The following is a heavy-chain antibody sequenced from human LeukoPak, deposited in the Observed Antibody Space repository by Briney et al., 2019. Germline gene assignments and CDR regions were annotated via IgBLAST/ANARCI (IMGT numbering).Heavy chain of an antibody. CDR2: IYHSGST. V-gene: IGHV4-59*01. D-gene: IGHD1-26*01. CDR3: ARLSVIVGAALEYYYYYMDV. Sequence: SETLSLTCTVSGGSISSYYWSWIRQPPGKGLEWIGSIYHSGSTYYNPSLKSRVTISVDTSKNQFSLKLSSVTAADAAVYYCARLSVIVGAALEYYYYYMDVWGQGTTVTVSS. J-gene: IGHJ6*03. CDR1: GGSISSYY.